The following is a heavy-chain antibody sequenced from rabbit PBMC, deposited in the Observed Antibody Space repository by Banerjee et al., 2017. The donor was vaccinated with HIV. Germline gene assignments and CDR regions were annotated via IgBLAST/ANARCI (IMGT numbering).Heavy chain of an antibody. CDR1: GSDISSYA. D-gene: IGHD2-1*01. CDR2: ISYGGST. J-gene: IGHJ4*01. Sequence: LVESGGGLVQPEGTLTLTCTASGSDISSYAISWVRQAPGKGLEYIGNISYGGSTYYASWVNDRFTISRDTNENTVSLKMTSLTAADTATYFCARTTMTMLRYFNLWGQGTLVTVS. CDR3: ARTTMTMLRYFNL. V-gene: IGHV1S28*01.